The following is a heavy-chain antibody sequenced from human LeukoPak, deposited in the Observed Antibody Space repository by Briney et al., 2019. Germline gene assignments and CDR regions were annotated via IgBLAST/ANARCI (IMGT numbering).Heavy chain of an antibody. Sequence: SETLSLTCAVSGGSFSGYYWYWIRQPPGKGLEWIGEINHGESTNYNPSLKSRATLSVDTSKNQFSLKLTSVTAADTAVYYCAGRAQTTGWSFDYWGQGALVTVSS. CDR2: INHGEST. D-gene: IGHD6-19*01. V-gene: IGHV4-34*01. J-gene: IGHJ4*02. CDR1: GGSFSGYY. CDR3: AGRAQTTGWSFDY.